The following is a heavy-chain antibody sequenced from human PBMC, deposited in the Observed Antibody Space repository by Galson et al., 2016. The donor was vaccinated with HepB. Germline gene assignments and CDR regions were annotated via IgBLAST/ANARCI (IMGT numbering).Heavy chain of an antibody. Sequence: SLRLSCAASGFSFSSYWMNWVRQAPGKGLEWVANIKQNGSEKYYVDSVKGRFTISRDNPKNTLYLQMNSLKVEDTAVYYCAREMHVAAAAAFDFWGRGTLVTVSS. CDR1: GFSFSSYW. V-gene: IGHV3-7*01. J-gene: IGHJ4*02. CDR3: AREMHVAAAAAFDF. CDR2: IKQNGSEK. D-gene: IGHD6-13*01.